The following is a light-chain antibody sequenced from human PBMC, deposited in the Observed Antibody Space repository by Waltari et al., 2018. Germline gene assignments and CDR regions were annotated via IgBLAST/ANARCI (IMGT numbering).Light chain of an antibody. J-gene: IGLJ2*01. V-gene: IGLV1-40*01. Sequence: SVTSLPPPLPDDPGRTVALSGSGCNPNIGAGPAAPWYQQLPVTAPKLLLYANSNWPSGVPDRFSGSKSGSSASLAITGLQAEDEADYYCQSYDGSLSVSVVFGGGTKLTVL. CDR3: QSYDGSLSVSVV. CDR2: ANS. CDR1: NPNIGAGPA.